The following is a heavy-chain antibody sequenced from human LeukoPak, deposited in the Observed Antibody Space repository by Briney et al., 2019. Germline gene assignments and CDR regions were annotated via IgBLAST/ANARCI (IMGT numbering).Heavy chain of an antibody. J-gene: IGHJ5*02. Sequence: SVKVSCKXSGGTFSSYAISWVRQAPGQGLEWMGRIIPIFGTANYSQKFQGRVTITTDESTSTAYMELSSLRSEDTAVYYCARDRGGIEFDPWGQGTLVTVSS. CDR3: ARDRGGIEFDP. CDR1: GGTFSSYA. V-gene: IGHV1-69*05. CDR2: IIPIFGTA. D-gene: IGHD3-10*01.